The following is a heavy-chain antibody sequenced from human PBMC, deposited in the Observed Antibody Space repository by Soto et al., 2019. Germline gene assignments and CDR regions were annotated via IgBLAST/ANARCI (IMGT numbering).Heavy chain of an antibody. Sequence: SETLSLTCTVSGGSISSSSYYWGWMRQPPGKGLEWIGSIYYSGSTYYNPSLKSRVTISVDTSKNQFSLKLSSVTAADTAVYYCAEGLSSYDFWSGYRTNYYYGMDVWGQGTTVTVSS. J-gene: IGHJ6*02. CDR2: IYYSGST. D-gene: IGHD3-3*01. CDR3: AEGLSSYDFWSGYRTNYYYGMDV. V-gene: IGHV4-39*01. CDR1: GGSISSSSYY.